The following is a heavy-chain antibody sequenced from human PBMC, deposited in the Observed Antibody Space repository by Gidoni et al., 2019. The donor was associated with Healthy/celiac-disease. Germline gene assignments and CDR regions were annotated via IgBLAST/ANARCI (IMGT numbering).Heavy chain of an antibody. D-gene: IGHD4-17*01. Sequence: QVQLVESGGGVVQPGRSLRLSCAGSGFTFSRYGMHWVRQAPGKGLEWVAVIWYDGSNKYYADSVKGRFTISRDNSKNTLYLQMNSLRAEDTAVYYCAREPYGDYGYYGMDVWGQGTTVTVSS. J-gene: IGHJ6*02. CDR3: AREPYGDYGYYGMDV. CDR1: GFTFSRYG. V-gene: IGHV3-33*01. CDR2: IWYDGSNK.